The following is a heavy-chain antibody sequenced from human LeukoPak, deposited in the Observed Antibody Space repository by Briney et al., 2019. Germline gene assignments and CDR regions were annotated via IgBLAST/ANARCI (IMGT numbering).Heavy chain of an antibody. V-gene: IGHV2-5*02. CDR1: GFSLSTNEVG. J-gene: IGHJ4*02. D-gene: IGHD1-1*01. CDR3: AHAYTPSGTWRCFDY. Sequence: SGPTLVKPTQTLTLTCSFSGFSLSTNEVGVGWIRQPPGKALEWLAVIYWDDVKRDRPSLRSRLTVTKDTSKNQVVLTMTNVDPVDAATYYCAHAYTPSGTWRCFDYWGQGTLVTVSS. CDR2: IYWDDVK.